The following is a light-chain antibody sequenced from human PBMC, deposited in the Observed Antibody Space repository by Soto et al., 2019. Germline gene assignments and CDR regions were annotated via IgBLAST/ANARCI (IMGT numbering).Light chain of an antibody. J-gene: IGLJ2*01. CDR2: EVS. CDR1: SSDVGSYNY. V-gene: IGLV2-14*01. Sequence: QSALTQPASVTGSPGQSITISCTGTSSDVGSYNYVSWYQQHPGKAPKLLISEVSNRPSGVSNRFSGSKSGNTASLTISGLQAEDESDYYWSSYSSDTTVIFGGGTKLTVL. CDR3: SSYSSDTTVI.